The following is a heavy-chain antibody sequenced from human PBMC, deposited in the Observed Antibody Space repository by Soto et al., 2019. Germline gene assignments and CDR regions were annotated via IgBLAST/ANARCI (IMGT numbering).Heavy chain of an antibody. CDR3: ARPGYSSRWSDGSWPFPDYYSGMDV. CDR1: GYSCTSYW. D-gene: IGHD6-13*01. Sequence: LKISCKGSGYSCTSYWIGCVRQMRGKDLEWRGIIYPGDSDTRYSPSFQGQVTISADKPISTAYLQWSSLTASDTAMYYCARPGYSSRWSDGSWPFPDYYSGMDVWGQGTTVTVS. J-gene: IGHJ6*02. CDR2: IYPGDSDT. V-gene: IGHV5-51*04.